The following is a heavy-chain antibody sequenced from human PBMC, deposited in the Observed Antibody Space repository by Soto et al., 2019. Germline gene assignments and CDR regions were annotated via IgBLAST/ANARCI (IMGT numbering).Heavy chain of an antibody. D-gene: IGHD2-15*01. CDR3: ARFSGGSYNTYYFYYGMDV. V-gene: IGHV1-18*01. CDR1: GYTFTSYG. J-gene: IGHJ6*02. Sequence: ASVKVSCKASGYTFTSYGISWVRQAPGQGLDWMGWISAYNGNTKNAQDLQGRVTMTTDTSTSTAYMELRSPRSDDTAVYYCARFSGGSYNTYYFYYGMDVWGQGTTVTVSS. CDR2: ISAYNGNT.